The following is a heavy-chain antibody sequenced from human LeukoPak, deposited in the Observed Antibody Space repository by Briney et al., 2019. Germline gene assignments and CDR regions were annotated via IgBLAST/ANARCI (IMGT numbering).Heavy chain of an antibody. V-gene: IGHV4-30-4*01. CDR2: IYYSGST. CDR1: GGSVGSADYY. D-gene: IGHD2/OR15-2a*01. CDR3: ARHVPLPSTLSFDY. Sequence: SETLSLTCTVSGGSVGSADYYWSWMRQPPGKGLEWIGYIYYSGSTYYNPSLKSRITISVDTSKNQFSLNLSSVTAADTAVYYCARHVPLPSTLSFDYWGQGTLVTVSS. J-gene: IGHJ4*02.